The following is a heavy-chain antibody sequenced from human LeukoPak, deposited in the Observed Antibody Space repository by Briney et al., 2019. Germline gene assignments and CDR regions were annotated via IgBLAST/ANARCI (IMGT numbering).Heavy chain of an antibody. CDR3: AREVVVYYFDY. CDR2: IYYSGST. D-gene: IGHD2-2*01. Sequence: SETLSLTCTVSGGSISSYYWSWIRQPPGKGLEWIGYIYYSGSTNYNPSLKSRVTISVDTSKNQFSLKLSSVTAADTAVYYCAREVVVYYFDYWGQGTLVTVSS. V-gene: IGHV4-59*12. J-gene: IGHJ4*02. CDR1: GGSISSYY.